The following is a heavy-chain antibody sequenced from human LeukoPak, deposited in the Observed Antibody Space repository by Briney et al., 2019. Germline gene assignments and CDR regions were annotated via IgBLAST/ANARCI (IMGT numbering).Heavy chain of an antibody. CDR3: ARDRSTVTTWVDY. Sequence: GGSLRLSCAASKFTFNNYAIQWVREAPGKGLEWVSIISSDGSNKHYADSVKGRFAISRDNSNNTLYLQMNSLRAEDTAVDYCARDRSTVTTWVDYWGQGTLVTVSS. D-gene: IGHD4-17*01. J-gene: IGHJ4*02. V-gene: IGHV3-30*09. CDR1: KFTFNNYA. CDR2: ISSDGSNK.